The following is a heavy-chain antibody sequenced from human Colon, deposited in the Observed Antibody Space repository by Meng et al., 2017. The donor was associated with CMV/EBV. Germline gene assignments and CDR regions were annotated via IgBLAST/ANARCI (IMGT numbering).Heavy chain of an antibody. CDR3: ARGAFD. CDR1: GFTVSNNY. J-gene: IGHJ1*01. D-gene: IGHD2/OR15-2a*01. V-gene: IGHV3-66*02. CDR2: ISDAGNT. Sequence: GESLKISCAASGFTVSNNYMNWVRQAPGKGLEWVSVISDAGNTYYADSVRGRFTSSRDNSKNTLSLQMHSLRVEDTAAYYCARGAFDWGQGTLVTVSS.